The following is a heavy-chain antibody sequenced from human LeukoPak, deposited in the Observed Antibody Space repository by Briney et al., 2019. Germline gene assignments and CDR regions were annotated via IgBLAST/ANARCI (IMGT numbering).Heavy chain of an antibody. D-gene: IGHD6-19*01. CDR2: IWYDGSNK. CDR3: ARDHRAVAGAFDY. Sequence: GGSLRLSCAASGFTFSSYGMHWVRQAPGKGLEWVAVIWYDGSNKYYADSVKGRFTISRDNSKNTLYLQMNSLRAEDTAVYYCARDHRAVAGAFDYWGQGTLVTVSS. J-gene: IGHJ4*02. V-gene: IGHV3-33*01. CDR1: GFTFSSYG.